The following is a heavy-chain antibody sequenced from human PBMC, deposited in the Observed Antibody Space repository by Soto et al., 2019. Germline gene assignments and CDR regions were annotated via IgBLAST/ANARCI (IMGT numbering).Heavy chain of an antibody. CDR1: GYTFSSYN. CDR2: INPNSGDT. CDR3: ARGRRYLEWFPWFAP. J-gene: IGHJ5*02. Sequence: QVQLVQSGAEVKRPGASVKVSCKASGYTFSSYNIYWVRQASGQGLEWMGWINPNSGDTGYAHNLLGRVTLTRDPAIRPACMELASLKWEGTAVSYCARGRRYLEWFPWFAPWGQGTLVTVSS. V-gene: IGHV1-8*01. D-gene: IGHD3-3*01.